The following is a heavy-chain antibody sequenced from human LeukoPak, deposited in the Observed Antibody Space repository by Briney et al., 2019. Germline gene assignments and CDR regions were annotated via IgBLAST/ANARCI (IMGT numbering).Heavy chain of an antibody. D-gene: IGHD2-2*01. CDR3: ARDHADIVVVPAAILNPYNWFDP. J-gene: IGHJ5*02. CDR1: GYTFTGYY. V-gene: IGHV1-2*06. Sequence: ASVKVSCKASGYTFTGYYMHWVRQAPGQGLEWMGRINPNSGGTNYAQKFQGRVTITADKSTSTAYMELSSLRSEDTAVYYCARDHADIVVVPAAILNPYNWFDPWGQGTLVTVSS. CDR2: INPNSGGT.